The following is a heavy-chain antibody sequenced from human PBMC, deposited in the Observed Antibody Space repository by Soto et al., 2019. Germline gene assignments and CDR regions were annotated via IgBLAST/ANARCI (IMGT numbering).Heavy chain of an antibody. CDR3: ARVNFYYDTPGNWFDP. Sequence: GAAVKVSCKASGYTFTSYGISWVRQAPGQGREWMGWISAYNGNTKYAQKFQGRVTMTRDTSTSTAYMELTSLRSEDTAVYFCARVNFYYDTPGNWFDPWGQGTLVTVSS. D-gene: IGHD3-22*01. V-gene: IGHV1-18*01. CDR1: GYTFTSYG. J-gene: IGHJ5*02. CDR2: ISAYNGNT.